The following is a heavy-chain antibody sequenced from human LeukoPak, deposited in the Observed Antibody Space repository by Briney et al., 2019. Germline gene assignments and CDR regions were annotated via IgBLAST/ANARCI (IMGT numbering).Heavy chain of an antibody. V-gene: IGHV3-7*03. CDR2: IKQDGSDK. J-gene: IGHJ4*02. D-gene: IGHD5-24*01. CDR1: GFSFSSYW. Sequence: GGSLRLSCAASGFSFSSYWMSWVRQAPGKGLEWVANIKQDGSDKYSVDSVKGRFTISRDNAKNSLYLQMNSLRAEDTALCYCAKGATVEMATIFDYWGQGTLVTVSS. CDR3: AKGATVEMATIFDY.